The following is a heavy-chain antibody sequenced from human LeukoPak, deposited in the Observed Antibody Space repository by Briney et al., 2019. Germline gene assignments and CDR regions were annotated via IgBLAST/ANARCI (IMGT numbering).Heavy chain of an antibody. D-gene: IGHD6-19*01. CDR1: GGSISSGDYY. J-gene: IGHJ4*02. CDR2: IYTSGST. Sequence: SQTLSLTCTVSGGSISSGDYYWSWIRQPAGKGLEWIGRIYTSGSTNYNPSLKSRVTISVDTSKNQFSLKLSSVTAADTAVYYCATEQWLVTVLWGQGTLVTVSS. V-gene: IGHV4-61*02. CDR3: ATEQWLVTVL.